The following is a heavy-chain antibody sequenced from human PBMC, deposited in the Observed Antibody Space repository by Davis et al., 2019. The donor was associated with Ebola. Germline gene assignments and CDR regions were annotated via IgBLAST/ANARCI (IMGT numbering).Heavy chain of an antibody. CDR1: GYTFTGNY. Sequence: ASVTVSCKASGYTFTGNYIQWVRQAPGQGLEWMGRINPNSGVTNYAQKFQGRVTMTRDTSTNTANMELSRLRSDDTAVYYCARGGITMIVEPRDYYYGLDVWGQGTTVTVSS. J-gene: IGHJ6*02. CDR2: INPNSGVT. V-gene: IGHV1-2*06. CDR3: ARGGITMIVEPRDYYYGLDV. D-gene: IGHD3-22*01.